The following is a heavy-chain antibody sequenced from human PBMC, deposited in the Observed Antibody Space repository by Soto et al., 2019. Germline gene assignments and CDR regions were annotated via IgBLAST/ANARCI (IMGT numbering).Heavy chain of an antibody. CDR3: AKDSLLQYYYMDV. CDR1: GFTFSSSA. V-gene: IGHV3-23*01. J-gene: IGHJ6*03. Sequence: EVQLLESGGGLVQPGGSLRLSCAASGFTFSSSAMSWVRQAPGKGLEWVSVISASGGSTYYADSVKGRFTISRDNSKNTLFLQMSSLRAEDTAVYYCAKDSLLQYYYMDVWGKGTTVTVSS. D-gene: IGHD2-15*01. CDR2: ISASGGST.